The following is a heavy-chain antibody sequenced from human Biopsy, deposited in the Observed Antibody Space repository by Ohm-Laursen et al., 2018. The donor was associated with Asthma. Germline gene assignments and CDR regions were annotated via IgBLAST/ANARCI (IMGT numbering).Heavy chain of an antibody. Sequence: PPGTLSLTCSISGGSVSSRGYYWSWFRQPPGKGLEWIGFVYYSGTTNHNPSLTSRVTMTVDTSQNQFSLKLTSVTAADTAVYYCARERVTMTDKVIRAFDIWGQGTLVSVSS. CDR3: ARERVTMTDKVIRAFDI. CDR2: VYYSGTT. J-gene: IGHJ3*02. V-gene: IGHV4-61*08. D-gene: IGHD2-21*02. CDR1: GGSVSSRGYY.